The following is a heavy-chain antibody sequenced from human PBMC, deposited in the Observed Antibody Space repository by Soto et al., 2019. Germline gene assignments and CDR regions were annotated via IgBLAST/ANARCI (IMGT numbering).Heavy chain of an antibody. CDR2: IYYSGST. D-gene: IGHD1-1*01. J-gene: IGHJ6*02. CDR1: GGSISSSSYY. Sequence: KPSETLSLTCTVSGGSISSSSYYWGWIRQPPGKGLEWIGSIYYSGSTYYNPSLKSRVTISVDTSKNQFSLKLSSVTAADTAVYYCARRVRMNWNLVSLGYYGMDVWGQGTTVTVSS. V-gene: IGHV4-39*01. CDR3: ARRVRMNWNLVSLGYYGMDV.